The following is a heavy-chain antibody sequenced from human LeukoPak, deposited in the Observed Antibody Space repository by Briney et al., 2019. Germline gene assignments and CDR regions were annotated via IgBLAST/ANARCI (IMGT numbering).Heavy chain of an antibody. V-gene: IGHV3-11*01. J-gene: IGHJ4*01. CDR3: AKDRSIGTYYTFDH. CDR2: ISSRDSTI. CDR1: GFTFSDYY. Sequence: GGSLRLSCAASGFTFSDYYMSWIRQAPGKGLEWVSYISSRDSTIYYADSVKGRFTISRDNAKNSLYLQMNSLTAADTAVYYCAKDRSIGTYYTFDHWGQGTLVSVSS. D-gene: IGHD1-26*01.